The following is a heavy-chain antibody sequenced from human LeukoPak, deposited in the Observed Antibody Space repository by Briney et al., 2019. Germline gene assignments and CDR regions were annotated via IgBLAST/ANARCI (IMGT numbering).Heavy chain of an antibody. D-gene: IGHD2-21*01. CDR2: IKSKTDGGTT. CDR3: TTDCGGDCYTYYYYYYYMDV. V-gene: IGHV3-15*01. J-gene: IGHJ6*03. Sequence: SGGSLRLSCAASEFTFSNAWMSWVRQAPGKGLEWVGRIKSKTDGGTTDYAAPVKGRFTISRDDSKNTLYLQMNSLKTEDTAVYYCTTDCGGDCYTYYYYYYYMDVWGKGTTVTVSS. CDR1: EFTFSNAW.